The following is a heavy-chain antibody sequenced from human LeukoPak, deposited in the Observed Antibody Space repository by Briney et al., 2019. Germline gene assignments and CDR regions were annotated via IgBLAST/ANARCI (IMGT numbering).Heavy chain of an antibody. Sequence: GGSLRLSCAASGFTLSTYEMNWVRQAPGKGLEWVSYISGSGTPIYYADSVKGRFTISRDNAKNSLYLQMNSLRAEDTAVYYCARDDSYGDSLDDAFDIWGQGSMVTVSS. CDR1: GFTLSTYE. J-gene: IGHJ3*02. CDR3: ARDDSYGDSLDDAFDI. CDR2: ISGSGTPI. V-gene: IGHV3-48*03. D-gene: IGHD4-17*01.